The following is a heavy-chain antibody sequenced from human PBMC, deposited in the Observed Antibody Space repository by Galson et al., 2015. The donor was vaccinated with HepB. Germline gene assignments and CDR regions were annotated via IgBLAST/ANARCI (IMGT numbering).Heavy chain of an antibody. D-gene: IGHD5-12*01. J-gene: IGHJ6*03. Sequence: SVKVSCKASAYTFTGYYMHWVRQAPGQGLEWMGWINPNSGGTNYAQKFQGRVTMTRDTSITTAYMELSRLTSDDTAVYYCAREVGSVRYMDVWGKGTTVTDSS. CDR3: AREVGSVRYMDV. CDR1: AYTFTGYY. V-gene: IGHV1-2*02. CDR2: INPNSGGT.